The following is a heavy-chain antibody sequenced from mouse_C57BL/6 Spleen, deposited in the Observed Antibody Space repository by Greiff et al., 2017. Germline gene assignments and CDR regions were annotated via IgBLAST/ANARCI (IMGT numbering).Heavy chain of an antibody. CDR2: IDPTSGGT. V-gene: IGHV1-72*01. CDR3: ARWGVLGVVTFDY. D-gene: IGHD1-1*01. J-gene: IGHJ2*01. CDR1: GYTFTSYW. Sequence: VQLQQSGAELVKPGASVKLSCKASGYTFTSYWMHWVKQRPGRGLEWIGRIDPTSGGTTYNETFTSKATLTVDKPSSTAYMQLSSLTSEDSAVDYCARWGVLGVVTFDYWGQGTTLTVSA.